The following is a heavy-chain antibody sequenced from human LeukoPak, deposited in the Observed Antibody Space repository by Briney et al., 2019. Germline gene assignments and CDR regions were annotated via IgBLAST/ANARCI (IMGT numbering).Heavy chain of an antibody. CDR3: ARHAPPDPGATTPLDAFNI. J-gene: IGHJ3*02. V-gene: IGHV4-39*01. CDR1: GGSISSSSYY. D-gene: IGHD1-26*01. Sequence: SETLSLTCTVSGGSISSSSYYWGWIRQPPGKGLEWIGSIYYSGYNYYNPSLKSRVIMSVDTSKSQFSLRLSSVTAADTAVYYCARHAPPDPGATTPLDAFNIWGQGTMVTVSS. CDR2: IYYSGYN.